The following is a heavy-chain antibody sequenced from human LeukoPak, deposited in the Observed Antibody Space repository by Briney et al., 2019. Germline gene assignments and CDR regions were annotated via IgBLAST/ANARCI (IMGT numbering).Heavy chain of an antibody. V-gene: IGHV3-23*01. D-gene: IGHD1-26*01. J-gene: IGHJ2*01. Sequence: GSLRLSCAASGLSFSTFAMSWVRQGPATGLEWVSSIRGNGETFYADSVKGRFTISRDNSNNALYLHMNSLRAEDAAVYYCAKSKIVQGRGYFDLWGRGTLVTVSS. CDR2: IRGNGET. CDR1: GLSFSTFA. CDR3: AKSKIVQGRGYFDL.